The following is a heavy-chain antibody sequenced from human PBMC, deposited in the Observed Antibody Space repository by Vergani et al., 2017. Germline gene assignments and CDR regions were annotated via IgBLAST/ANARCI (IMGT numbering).Heavy chain of an antibody. J-gene: IGHJ4*02. CDR3: AGPQGTSAYYYGGFDY. D-gene: IGHD3-22*01. CDR2: ISASGGTT. V-gene: IGHV3-23*01. Sequence: EVQLLQSGGGLVQPGGSLRLSCATSGFLFTDYAMTWVRRAPGKGLEWVSAISASGGTTYYADSVKGRFTVSRDNFKASLHLQMNSLTAEDTAIYYCAGPQGTSAYYYGGFDYWGQGILVTVSS. CDR1: GFLFTDYA.